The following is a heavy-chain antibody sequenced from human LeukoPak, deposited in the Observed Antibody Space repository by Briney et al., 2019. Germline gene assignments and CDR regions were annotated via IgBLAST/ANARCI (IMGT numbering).Heavy chain of an antibody. Sequence: GGSLRLSCAASGFTFSSYAMNWVRQAPGKGLEWVSGISSSGGSTYYADSVKGRFTISRDNSKNTLYLQMNSLRAEDTAVYYCAKLGGYSSDYFDYWGQGTLVTVSS. CDR1: GFTFSSYA. V-gene: IGHV3-23*01. CDR2: ISSSGGST. J-gene: IGHJ4*02. CDR3: AKLGGYSSDYFDY. D-gene: IGHD6-19*01.